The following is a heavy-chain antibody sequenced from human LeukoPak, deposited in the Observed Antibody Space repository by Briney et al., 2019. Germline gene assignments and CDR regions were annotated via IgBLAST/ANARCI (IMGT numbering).Heavy chain of an antibody. D-gene: IGHD5-18*01. Sequence: SETLSLTCTVSGGSISSYYWSWIRQPPGKGLEWIGYIYYTGGETNYNPSLKSRLTISVDTSKNQFSLMLTSVTAADTAVYYCARQPGATAAFDIWAQGTMVTVSS. CDR2: IYYTGGET. CDR3: ARQPGATAAFDI. CDR1: GGSISSYY. V-gene: IGHV4-59*08. J-gene: IGHJ3*02.